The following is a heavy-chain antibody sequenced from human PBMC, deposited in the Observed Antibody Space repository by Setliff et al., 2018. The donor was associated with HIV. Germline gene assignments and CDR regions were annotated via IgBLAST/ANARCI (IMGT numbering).Heavy chain of an antibody. Sequence: GASVKVSCKASGDTFNNCAVTWVRQAPGQGPEWMGGSIPLFGTTNYAQKFQGRVTMTTDTSTSTAYMELRSLRSDDTAVYYCARDRAQGIVIIPPAMGFDPWGQGTLVTVSS. CDR1: GDTFNNCA. CDR3: ARDRAQGIVIIPPAMGFDP. V-gene: IGHV1-69*05. D-gene: IGHD2-2*01. CDR2: SIPLFGTT. J-gene: IGHJ5*02.